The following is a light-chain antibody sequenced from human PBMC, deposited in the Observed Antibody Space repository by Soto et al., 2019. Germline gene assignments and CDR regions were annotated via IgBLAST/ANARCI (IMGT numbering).Light chain of an antibody. CDR1: SSDVGGYDY. Sequence: QSVLTQPASVSGSPGQSIAISCTGSSSDVGGYDYVSWYQQHPGKAPKLMIYDVNSRPSGVSDRFSGSKSGNTASLTISGLQAEDEADYYCSSYTRTNPVIFGGGTKLTVL. V-gene: IGLV2-14*03. CDR3: SSYTRTNPVI. CDR2: DVN. J-gene: IGLJ2*01.